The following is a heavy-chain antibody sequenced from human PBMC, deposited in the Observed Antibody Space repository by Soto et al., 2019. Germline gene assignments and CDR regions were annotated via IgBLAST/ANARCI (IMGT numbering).Heavy chain of an antibody. CDR1: GFTFSSYG. CDR3: ATDLDYGDSSDAFDI. CDR2: ISYDGSNK. D-gene: IGHD4-17*01. V-gene: IGHV3-30*03. J-gene: IGHJ3*02. Sequence: QVQLVESGGGVVQPGRSLRLSCAASGFTFSSYGMHWVRQAPGKGLEWVAVISYDGSNKYYADSVKGRFTISRDNSKNTLYLQMNSLRAEDTAVYYCATDLDYGDSSDAFDIWGQGTMVTVSS.